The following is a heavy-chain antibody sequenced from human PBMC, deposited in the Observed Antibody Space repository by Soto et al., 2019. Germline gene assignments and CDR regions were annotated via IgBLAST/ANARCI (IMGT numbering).Heavy chain of an antibody. Sequence: QVQLQQWGAGPLRPLETLSLTCGVSGGSFSGYYWAWIRQSPGKGLEWIGEINDRGSINYNPYLKSRVSIAVDTSKNHYSLNLRSVTAADTAVYYCARESHDILTVPPWVCYVDLWGRGTLVTVSS. CDR1: GGSFSGYY. V-gene: IGHV4-34*01. D-gene: IGHD3-9*01. J-gene: IGHJ2*01. CDR3: ARESHDILTVPPWVCYVDL. CDR2: INDRGSI.